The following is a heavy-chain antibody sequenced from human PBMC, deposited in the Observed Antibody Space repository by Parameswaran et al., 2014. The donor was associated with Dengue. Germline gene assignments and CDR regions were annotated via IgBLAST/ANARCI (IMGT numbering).Heavy chain of an antibody. V-gene: IGHV4-39*07. D-gene: IGHD2-21*02. CDR3: ARDMGPYCGGDCLDY. J-gene: IGHJ4*02. Sequence: WIRQPLGKGLEWIGSIYYSGSTYYNPSLKSRVTISVDTSKNQFSLKLSSVTAADTAVYYCARDMGPYCGGDCLDYWGQGTLVTVSS. CDR2: IYYSGST.